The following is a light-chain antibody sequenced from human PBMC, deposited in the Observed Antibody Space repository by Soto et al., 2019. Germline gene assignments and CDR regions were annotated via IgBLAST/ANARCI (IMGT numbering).Light chain of an antibody. Sequence: DIQMTQSPSTLSASVGDRVTITCRASQSISNWLAWYQQKPGKAPKLLIYKASSLESGVPSRFTGSGSGTEFTLTIRSLQPDDFATYYCQQYDTYWTFGQGTKVVIK. CDR2: KAS. V-gene: IGKV1-5*03. J-gene: IGKJ1*01. CDR3: QQYDTYWT. CDR1: QSISNW.